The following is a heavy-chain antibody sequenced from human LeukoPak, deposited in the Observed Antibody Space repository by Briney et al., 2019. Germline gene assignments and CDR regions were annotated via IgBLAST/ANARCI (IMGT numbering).Heavy chain of an antibody. CDR1: GYTFTSYG. CDR3: ASGGGSGQLGYYYYYYMDV. CDR2: ISAYNGNT. J-gene: IGHJ6*03. D-gene: IGHD3-16*01. V-gene: IGHV1-18*01. Sequence: ASVKVSCKASGYTFTSYGISWVRQAPGQGLEWMGWISAYNGNTNYAQKLQGRVTMTTDTSTSTAYMELRSLRSDDTAVYYCASGGGSGQLGYYYYYYMDVWGKGTTVTVSS.